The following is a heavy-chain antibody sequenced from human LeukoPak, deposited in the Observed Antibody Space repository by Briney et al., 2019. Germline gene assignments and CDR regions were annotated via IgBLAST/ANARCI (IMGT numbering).Heavy chain of an antibody. V-gene: IGHV3-48*01. CDR3: ASRRNWNYVGGVY. Sequence: GGSLRLSCAASGFTFSSYSMNWVRQAPGKGLEWVAYISSSGNTMYYADSVKGRFTISRDNSKNTLYLQMNSLRAEDTAVYYCASRRNWNYVGGVYWGQGTLVTVSS. CDR1: GFTFSSYS. D-gene: IGHD1-7*01. J-gene: IGHJ4*02. CDR2: ISSSGNTM.